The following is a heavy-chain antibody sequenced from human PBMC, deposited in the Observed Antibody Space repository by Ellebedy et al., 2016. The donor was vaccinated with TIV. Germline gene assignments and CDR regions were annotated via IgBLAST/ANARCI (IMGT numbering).Heavy chain of an antibody. CDR3: ARDSLAQWFGEGGAFDI. D-gene: IGHD3-10*01. CDR1: GGSISSGGYY. Sequence: MPSETLSLTCTVSGGSISSGGYYWSWIRQHPGKGLEWIGYIYYSGSTYYNPSLKSRVTISVDTSKNQFSLKLSSVTAADTAVYYCARDSLAQWFGEGGAFDIWGQGTMVTVSS. CDR2: IYYSGST. V-gene: IGHV4-31*03. J-gene: IGHJ3*02.